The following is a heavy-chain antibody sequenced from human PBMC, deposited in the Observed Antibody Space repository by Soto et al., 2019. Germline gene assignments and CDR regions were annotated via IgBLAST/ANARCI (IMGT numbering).Heavy chain of an antibody. CDR2: INHSGST. D-gene: IGHD6-13*01. Sequence: QVQQQQWCAGLLKPSETLSLTCAVYGGSFSGYYWSWIRQPPGKGLEWIGEINHSGSTNYNTSLKSRVTISVDTSKNQFSLKLSSVTAANTAVYYCARGHRCWYPDAFDIWGQGRMDTVSS. CDR3: ARGHRCWYPDAFDI. J-gene: IGHJ3*02. CDR1: GGSFSGYY. V-gene: IGHV4-34*01.